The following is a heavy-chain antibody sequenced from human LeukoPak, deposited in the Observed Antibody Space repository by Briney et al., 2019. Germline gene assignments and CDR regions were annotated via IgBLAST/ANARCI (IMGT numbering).Heavy chain of an antibody. D-gene: IGHD1-1*01. J-gene: IGHJ5*02. Sequence: LTGGSLRLSCAASGFTFSSYAMSWVRQAPGKGLEWVSTISGSGGSTYYADSMKGRFTISRDNSKNTLYLQMNSLRAEDTAVYYCAKGGGYWNWFHPWGQGTLVTVSS. CDR3: AKGGGYWNWFHP. V-gene: IGHV3-23*01. CDR1: GFTFSSYA. CDR2: ISGSGGST.